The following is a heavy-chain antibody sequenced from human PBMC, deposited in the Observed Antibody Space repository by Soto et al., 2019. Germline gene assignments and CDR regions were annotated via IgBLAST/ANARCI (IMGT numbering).Heavy chain of an antibody. J-gene: IGHJ5*02. Sequence: SETLSLTCTVSGGSISSYYWSWIRQPPGKGLEWIGYIYYSGSTNYNPSLKSRVTISVDTSKNTLYLQMNSLRAEDTAVYYCAIPRHEGEYSSSSRILFGWFDPWGQGTLVTVSS. CDR1: GGSISSYY. D-gene: IGHD6-6*01. CDR2: IYYSGST. CDR3: AIPRHEGEYSSSSRILFGWFDP. V-gene: IGHV4-59*12.